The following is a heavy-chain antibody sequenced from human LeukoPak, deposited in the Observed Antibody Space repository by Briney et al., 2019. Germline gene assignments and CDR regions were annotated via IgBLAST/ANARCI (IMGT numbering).Heavy chain of an antibody. CDR2: IYSGGST. CDR3: ARASKYYYDSSGYYYYYYMDV. CDR1: GFTFSGIY. D-gene: IGHD3-22*01. V-gene: IGHV3-53*01. J-gene: IGHJ6*03. Sequence: GGSLRLSCAASGFTFSGIYMTWVRQAPGKGLEWVSVIYSGGSTYYADSVKGRFTISRDNSKNTLYLQMNSLRAEDTAVYYCARASKYYYDSSGYYYYYYMDVWGKGTAVTVSS.